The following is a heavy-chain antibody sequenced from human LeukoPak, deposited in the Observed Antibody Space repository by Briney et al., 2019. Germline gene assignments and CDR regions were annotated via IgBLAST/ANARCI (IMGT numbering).Heavy chain of an antibody. J-gene: IGHJ3*02. V-gene: IGHV3-11*01. Sequence: GGSLRLSCAASGFTFSDYYMSWIRQAPGKGLEWVSYISSSGSTIYYADSVKGRFTISRDNAKNSLYLQMNSLRAEDTAVYYCARSEDQEDYSNYHDAFDIWGQGTMVTVSS. D-gene: IGHD4-11*01. CDR2: ISSSGSTI. CDR1: GFTFSDYY. CDR3: ARSEDQEDYSNYHDAFDI.